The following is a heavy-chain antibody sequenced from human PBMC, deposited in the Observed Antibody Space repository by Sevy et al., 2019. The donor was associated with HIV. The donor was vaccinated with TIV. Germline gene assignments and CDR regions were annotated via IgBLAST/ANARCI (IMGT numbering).Heavy chain of an antibody. D-gene: IGHD2-15*01. Sequence: GESLKISCAASGFTFSSYNMNWVRQAPGKGLEWVSSISSSSSYIYYADSVKGRFTITRDNAKDSLYLQMNTLRAEDTAVYYCARVVANCSGGSCFAGYYYGMDVWGQGTTVTVSS. V-gene: IGHV3-21*01. CDR2: ISSSSSYI. CDR1: GFTFSSYN. CDR3: ARVVANCSGGSCFAGYYYGMDV. J-gene: IGHJ6*02.